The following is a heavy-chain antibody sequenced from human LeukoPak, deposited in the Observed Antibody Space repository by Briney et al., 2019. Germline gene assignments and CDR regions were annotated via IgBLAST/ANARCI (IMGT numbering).Heavy chain of an antibody. V-gene: IGHV3-7*01. CDR1: EFTFSSYW. Sequence: GGSLRLSCAASEFTFSSYWMSWVRQAPGKGLEWVANIKQDGGQIYYLESVKGRFTVSRDNAKNSLYLQMNSLRVEDTAVYYCARLGARQMLEYWGQGTLVTVSS. CDR2: IKQDGGQI. CDR3: ARLGARQMLEY. D-gene: IGHD4-17*01. J-gene: IGHJ4*02.